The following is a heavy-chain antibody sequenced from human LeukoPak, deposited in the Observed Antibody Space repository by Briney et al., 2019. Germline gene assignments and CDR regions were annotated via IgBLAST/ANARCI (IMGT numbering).Heavy chain of an antibody. J-gene: IGHJ4*02. Sequence: PGGSLRLSCEASGFTFSSYAMSWVRQAPGKGLEWVSGISNNGGSTSYADSVKGRLTISRDNPRNMLYMEMNSLRAKDTAVNYCSVMHRYYDGSGYWVQWGQGTLVTGSS. CDR1: GFTFSSYA. D-gene: IGHD3-22*01. CDR2: ISNNGGST. CDR3: SVMHRYYDGSGYWVQ. V-gene: IGHV3-23*01.